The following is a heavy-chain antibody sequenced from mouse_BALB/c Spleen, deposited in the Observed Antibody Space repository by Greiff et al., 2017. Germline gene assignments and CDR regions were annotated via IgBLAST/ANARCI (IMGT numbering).Heavy chain of an antibody. Sequence: EVQVVESGGGLVKPGGSLKLSCAASGFTFSSYAMSWVRQSPEKRLEWVAEISSGGSYTYYPDTVTGRFTISRDNAKNTLYLEMSSLRSEDTAMYYCARNDAGYAMDYWGQGTSVTVSS. CDR1: GFTFSSYA. CDR2: ISSGGSYT. J-gene: IGHJ4*01. CDR3: ARNDAGYAMDY. D-gene: IGHD2-12*01. V-gene: IGHV5-9-4*01.